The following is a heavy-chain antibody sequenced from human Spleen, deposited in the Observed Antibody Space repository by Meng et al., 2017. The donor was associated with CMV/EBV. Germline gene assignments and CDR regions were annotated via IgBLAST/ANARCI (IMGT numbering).Heavy chain of an antibody. J-gene: IGHJ4*02. CDR3: AREVVPAAKLDY. CDR2: INHSGST. D-gene: IGHD2-2*01. V-gene: IGHV4-34*01. CDR1: GGSFSGYY. Sequence: QVELQQVGAGLLKPSETLSLTCAVDGGSFSGYYWSWIRQAPGKGLEWIGEINHSGSTNYNPSLKSRVTISVDTSKNQFSLKLSSVTAADTAVYYCAREVVPAAKLDYWGQGTLVTVSS.